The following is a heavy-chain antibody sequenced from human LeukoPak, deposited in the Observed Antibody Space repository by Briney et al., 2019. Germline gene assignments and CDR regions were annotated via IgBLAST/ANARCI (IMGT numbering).Heavy chain of an antibody. CDR1: GYSFTSYW. CDR2: IDPSDSYT. D-gene: IGHD3-10*01. J-gene: IGHJ5*02. CDR3: ARQEYYGSRRGSWFDP. V-gene: IGHV5-10-1*01. Sequence: GESLKISCKGSGYSFTSYWISWVRQMPGKGLGWTGRIDPSDSYTTYSPSFQGHVTISADWSISTAYLQWSSLKASDTAIYYCARQEYYGSRRGSWFDPWGQGTLVTVSS.